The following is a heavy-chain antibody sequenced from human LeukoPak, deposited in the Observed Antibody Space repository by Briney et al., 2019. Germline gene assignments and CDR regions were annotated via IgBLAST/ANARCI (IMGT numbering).Heavy chain of an antibody. V-gene: IGHV4-34*01. D-gene: IGHD4-17*01. CDR1: GGSFSGYY. J-gene: IGHJ6*03. CDR3: ARALTVTDQPFMDV. CDR2: INHSGNT. Sequence: PSETLSLTCAVYGGSFSGYYWSWIRQPPGKGLEWIGGINHSGNTNYNPSLKSRVTISVDTSKNQFSLNLSSVTAADTSVYYCARALTVTDQPFMDVWGRGTTVTVSS.